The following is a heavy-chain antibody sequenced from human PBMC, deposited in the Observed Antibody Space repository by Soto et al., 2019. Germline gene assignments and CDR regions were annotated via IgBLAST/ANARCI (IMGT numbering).Heavy chain of an antibody. CDR2: IIPIFGTA. Sequence: ASVKVSCKASGGTFSSYAISWVRQAPGQGLEWMGGIIPIFGTANYAQKFQGRVTITADESTSTAYMELSSLRSEDTAVYYCARVQWIQLWYEYYGKDVWGQGTTVTVSS. CDR1: GGTFSSYA. CDR3: ARVQWIQLWYEYYGKDV. D-gene: IGHD5-18*01. J-gene: IGHJ6*02. V-gene: IGHV1-69*13.